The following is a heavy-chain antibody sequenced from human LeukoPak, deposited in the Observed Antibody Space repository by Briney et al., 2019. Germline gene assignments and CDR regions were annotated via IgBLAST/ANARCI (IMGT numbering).Heavy chain of an antibody. CDR1: GYTFTSYY. CDR3: ARRPRWLRFNDAFDI. D-gene: IGHD5-24*01. J-gene: IGHJ3*02. V-gene: IGHV1-2*02. Sequence: ASVKVSCKASGYTFTSYYMHWVRQAPGQGLEWMGIINPNSGGTNYAQKFQGRVTMTRDTSISTAYMELSRLRSDDTAVYYCARRPRWLRFNDAFDIWGEGTMVTVSS. CDR2: INPNSGGT.